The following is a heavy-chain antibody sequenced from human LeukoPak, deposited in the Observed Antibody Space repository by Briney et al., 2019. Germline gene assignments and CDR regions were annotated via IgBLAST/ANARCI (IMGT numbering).Heavy chain of an antibody. V-gene: IGHV3-7*03. Sequence: GGSLRLSCAASGFTFSSYWMTWVRQAPGKGLEWVANINEDGSEMYHVDSVKGGFTISRDNTKNSLFLQMNSLRAEDTAVYYCARGVYALDIWGQGTMVTVSS. CDR1: GFTFSSYW. J-gene: IGHJ3*02. CDR2: INEDGSEM. CDR3: ARGVYALDI.